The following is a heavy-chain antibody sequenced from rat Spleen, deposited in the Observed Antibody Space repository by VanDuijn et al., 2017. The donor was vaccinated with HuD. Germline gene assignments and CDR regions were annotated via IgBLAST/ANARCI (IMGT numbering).Heavy chain of an antibody. D-gene: IGHD4-3*01. CDR2: ISYDGSST. Sequence: EVQLVESGGGLVQPGRSLKLSCAASGFTFSDYNMAWVRQAPKKGLEWVATISYDGSSTYYRDSVKGRFTISRDNAKSTLYLQMDSLRSEDKATYYCARHGAGYGVMDAWGQGASVTVSS. CDR1: GFTFSDYN. CDR3: ARHGAGYGVMDA. V-gene: IGHV5-7*01. J-gene: IGHJ4*01.